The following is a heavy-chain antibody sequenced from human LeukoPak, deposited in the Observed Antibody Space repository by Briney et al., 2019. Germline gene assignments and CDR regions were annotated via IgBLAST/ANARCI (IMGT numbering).Heavy chain of an antibody. D-gene: IGHD4-17*01. Sequence: GGSLRLSCAASGFTFSSYSMNWVRQAPGKGLEWVSYISSSSTIYYADSVKGRFTISRDNSKNTLYLQMNSLRAEDTAVYYCARDVEGDYALTAQFDYWGQGTLVTVSS. CDR1: GFTFSSYS. CDR3: ARDVEGDYALTAQFDY. V-gene: IGHV3-48*01. CDR2: ISSSSTI. J-gene: IGHJ4*02.